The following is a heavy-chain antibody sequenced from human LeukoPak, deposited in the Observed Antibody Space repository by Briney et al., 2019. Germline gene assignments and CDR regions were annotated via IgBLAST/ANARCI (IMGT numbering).Heavy chain of an antibody. V-gene: IGHV3-23*01. CDR2: ISDNGGGT. D-gene: IGHD4/OR15-4a*01. Sequence: GESLRLSCAASGFIFRNCAMSWVRQAPGEGLEWVSGISDNGGGTYYADSLKGRFTISRDNSKNMLYLQMNSLRAEDTAVYYCAKESGALGAPLYDYWGRGILVTASS. CDR3: AKESGALGAPLYDY. CDR1: GFIFRNCA. J-gene: IGHJ4*02.